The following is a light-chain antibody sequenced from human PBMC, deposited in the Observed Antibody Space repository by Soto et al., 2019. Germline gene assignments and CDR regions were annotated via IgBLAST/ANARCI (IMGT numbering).Light chain of an antibody. CDR3: QQYGSSPRT. CDR2: DAS. J-gene: IGKJ1*01. Sequence: GLNQSPGAISLKKGERATLSCRARQSLSISQLAWYQQKPGQAPRLLIHDASSRATGISDRFTGSGSGTDFTLTITTLEPEDFAVYYCQQYGSSPRTFGLRT. CDR1: QSLSISQ. V-gene: IGKV3-20*01.